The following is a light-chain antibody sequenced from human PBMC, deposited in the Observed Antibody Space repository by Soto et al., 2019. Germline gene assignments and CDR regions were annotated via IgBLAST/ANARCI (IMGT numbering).Light chain of an antibody. Sequence: DIQMTQSPSSLSESVGDSVTITCRASQGISNYLAWYQQKPGKVPKLLIYAASTLQSGVPSRFSGSGSGTDLTLTISSLQPEDVATYYCQKYNSAPQTFGKGTKVEIK. CDR2: AAS. J-gene: IGKJ1*01. V-gene: IGKV1-27*01. CDR1: QGISNY. CDR3: QKYNSAPQT.